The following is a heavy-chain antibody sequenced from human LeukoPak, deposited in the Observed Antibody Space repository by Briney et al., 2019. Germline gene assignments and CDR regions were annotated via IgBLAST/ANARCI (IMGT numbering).Heavy chain of an antibody. D-gene: IGHD6-19*01. Sequence: SETLSLTCAVYGGSFSGYYWSWIRQPPGKGLEWIGEIYHSGSTKYNPSLKSRVTMSVDTSKNQFSLKLSSVTAADTAVYYCARTVGSAWPDWGQGTLVTVSS. CDR3: ARTVGSAWPD. CDR1: GGSFSGYY. J-gene: IGHJ4*02. V-gene: IGHV4-34*01. CDR2: IYHSGST.